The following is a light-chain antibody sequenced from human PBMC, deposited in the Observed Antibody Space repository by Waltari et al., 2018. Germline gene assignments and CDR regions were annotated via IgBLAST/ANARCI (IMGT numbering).Light chain of an antibody. V-gene: IGLV10-54*01. CDR1: DHNVGHQG. CDR3: SAWDKSLSAWV. Sequence: QAGLTQPPSVSKGLRQTATLTCPGNDHNVGHQGAAWPQQHPGHPPNPLSYRNNNRPSGISERLSASRSGNIASLTITGLQPEDEADYYCSAWDKSLSAWVFGGGTKLTVL. CDR2: RNN. J-gene: IGLJ3*02.